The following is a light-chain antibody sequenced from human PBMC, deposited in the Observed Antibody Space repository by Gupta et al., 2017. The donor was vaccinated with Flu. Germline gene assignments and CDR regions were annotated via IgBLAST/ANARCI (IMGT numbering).Light chain of an antibody. V-gene: IGLV1-40*01. Sequence: QSVLTQPPSLSWAPGQRVTISCTGTSSNTGAGYAVHWYQFVPGTATKLLIYTNDIRSSGVPDRFAGSRSGASASLAISGLQAEDEADYYCQFFDTGLGGAVFGGGTKLTVL. J-gene: IGLJ3*02. CDR1: SSNTGAGYA. CDR2: TND. CDR3: QFFDTGLGGAV.